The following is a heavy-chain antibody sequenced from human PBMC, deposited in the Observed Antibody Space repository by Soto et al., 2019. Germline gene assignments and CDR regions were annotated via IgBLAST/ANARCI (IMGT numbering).Heavy chain of an antibody. V-gene: IGHV4-4*02. CDR2: IYHTGST. CDR3: ARKGYFDWLYFDY. Sequence: SETLSLTCAVSGDSISSTYWWSWVRQPPGKGLEWIGEIYHTGSTNYNPSLKSRVTISVDKSKNQFSLKLSSVAAADTAFYYCARKGYFDWLYFDYWGQGTLVTVSS. D-gene: IGHD3-9*01. CDR1: GDSISSTYW. J-gene: IGHJ4*02.